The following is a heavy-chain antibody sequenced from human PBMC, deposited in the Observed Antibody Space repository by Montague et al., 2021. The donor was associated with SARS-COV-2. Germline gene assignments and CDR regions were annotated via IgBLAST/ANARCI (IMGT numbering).Heavy chain of an antibody. D-gene: IGHD2-21*01. J-gene: IGHJ4*02. CDR2: INQSGST. Sequence: SETRSLTCAIYGGSFSGYYWSWIRQPPGKGLEWIGEINQSGSTNYNPSLKSRVTISVDTSKNQFSLKLSSVTAADTAVYYCARGVRRRIVVVIASPYYYFGFWGQGTLVTVSS. CDR1: GGSFSGYY. V-gene: IGHV4-34*01. CDR3: ARGVRRRIVVVIASPYYYFGF.